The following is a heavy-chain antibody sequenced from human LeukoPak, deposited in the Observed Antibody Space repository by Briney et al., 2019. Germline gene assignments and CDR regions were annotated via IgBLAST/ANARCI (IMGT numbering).Heavy chain of an antibody. CDR1: GGSISSYY. Sequence: SETLSLTCTVSGGSISSYYWSWIRQPPGKGLEWIGYIYYSGSTNYNPSLKSRVTISVDTSKNQFSLKLSPVTAADTAVYYCARDQVVVVPAALNPYYYYGMDVWGQGTTVTVSS. J-gene: IGHJ6*02. CDR3: ARDQVVVVPAALNPYYYYGMDV. D-gene: IGHD2-2*01. V-gene: IGHV4-59*01. CDR2: IYYSGST.